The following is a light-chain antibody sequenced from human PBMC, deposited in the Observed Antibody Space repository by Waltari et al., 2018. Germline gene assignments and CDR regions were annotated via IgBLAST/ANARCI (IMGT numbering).Light chain of an antibody. V-gene: IGKV3-15*01. CDR3: QQYISWPRT. J-gene: IGKJ2*01. CDR1: QSVYSD. CDR2: GAS. Sequence: SVSPGERATLSCGASQSVYSDLAWYQQKPGQAPRLLIFGASTRATGIPARFSGSGSGTEFTLTISSLQSEDSAVYYCQQYISWPRTFGQGTKLEI.